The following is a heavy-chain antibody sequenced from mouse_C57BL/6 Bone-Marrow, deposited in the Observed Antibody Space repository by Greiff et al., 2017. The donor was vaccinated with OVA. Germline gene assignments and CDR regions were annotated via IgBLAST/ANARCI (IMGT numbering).Heavy chain of an antibody. CDR1: GFTFSDYG. V-gene: IGHV5-17*01. J-gene: IGHJ4*01. CDR3: ATAVVDYAMDY. CDR2: ISSGSSTI. D-gene: IGHD1-1*01. Sequence: EVQGVESGGGLVKPGGSLKLSCAASGFTFSDYGMHWVRQAPEKGLEWVAYISSGSSTIYYADTVKGRFTISRDNAKNTLFLQMTSLRSEDTAMYYCATAVVDYAMDYWGQGTSVTVSS.